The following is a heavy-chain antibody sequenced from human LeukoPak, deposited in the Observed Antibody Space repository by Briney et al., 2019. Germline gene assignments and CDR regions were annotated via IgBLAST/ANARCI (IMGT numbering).Heavy chain of an antibody. CDR3: AKDISPSIVGATHFDY. Sequence: PGGSLRLSCAASGFTVSSNYMSWVRQAPGKGLEWVSGISWNSGSIGYADSVKGRFTISRDNAKNSLYLQMNSLRAEDTALYYCAKDISPSIVGATHFDYWGQGTLVTVSS. CDR1: GFTVSSNY. CDR2: ISWNSGSI. D-gene: IGHD1-26*01. J-gene: IGHJ4*02. V-gene: IGHV3-9*01.